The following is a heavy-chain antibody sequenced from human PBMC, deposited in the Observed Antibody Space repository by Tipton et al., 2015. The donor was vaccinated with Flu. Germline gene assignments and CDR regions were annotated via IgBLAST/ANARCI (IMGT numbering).Heavy chain of an antibody. D-gene: IGHD5-12*01. V-gene: IGHV4-59*01. CDR2: IYYSGST. CDR3: ARGWATEYFQH. Sequence: TLSLTCTVSGGSISSYYWSWIRQPPGKGLEWIGYIYYSGSTNYNPSLKSRVTISVDTSKNQFSLKLSSVTAADTAVYYCARGWATEYFQHWSQGTLVTVSS. J-gene: IGHJ1*01. CDR1: GGSISSYY.